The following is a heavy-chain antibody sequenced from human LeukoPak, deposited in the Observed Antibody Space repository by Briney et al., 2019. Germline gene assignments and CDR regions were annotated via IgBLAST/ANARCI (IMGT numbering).Heavy chain of an antibody. CDR3: VRAYGSGSSYHPDY. CDR1: GYTFTAYY. CDR2: INPNSGGT. D-gene: IGHD3-10*01. Sequence: ASVKVSCKASGYTFTAYYMHWVRQAPGQGLEWMGWINPNSGGTNTSQKFQDRVTLTRDTSINTAYMELSSLRSDDTAVYYCVRAYGSGSSYHPDYWGLGTLVTVSS. V-gene: IGHV1-2*02. J-gene: IGHJ4*02.